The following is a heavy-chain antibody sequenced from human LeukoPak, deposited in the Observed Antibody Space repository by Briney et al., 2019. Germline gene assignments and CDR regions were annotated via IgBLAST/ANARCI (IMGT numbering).Heavy chain of an antibody. CDR1: GFTFSSHG. Sequence: GGSLRLSRAASGFTFSSHGMNWVRQAPGKGLEWVSGISPSGGNTYYTDSVKGRFTISRDNSKNTVSLQMNSLRGEDTAVYYCAKDDAWGRYKDWGQGTLVTVSS. D-gene: IGHD3-16*01. J-gene: IGHJ1*01. CDR2: ISPSGGNT. CDR3: AKDDAWGRYKD. V-gene: IGHV3-23*01.